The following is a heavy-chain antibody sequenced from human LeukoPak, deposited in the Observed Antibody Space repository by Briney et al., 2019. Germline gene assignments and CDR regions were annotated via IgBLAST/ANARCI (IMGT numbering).Heavy chain of an antibody. CDR2: ISGSGGST. J-gene: IGHJ5*02. V-gene: IGHV3-23*01. CDR1: GFTFSSYA. D-gene: IGHD3-3*01. CDR3: AKDYDSGSGSGNWFDP. Sequence: GGSLRLSCAASGFTFSSYAMSWVRQAPGKGLEWVSAISGSGGSTYYADSVKGRFTISRDNSKNTLYLQMNSLRAEDTAVYYCAKDYDSGSGSGNWFDPWGQGTLVTVSS.